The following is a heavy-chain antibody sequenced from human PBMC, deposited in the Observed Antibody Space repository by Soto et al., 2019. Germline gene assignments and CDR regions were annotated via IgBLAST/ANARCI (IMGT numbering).Heavy chain of an antibody. D-gene: IGHD3-3*01. V-gene: IGHV3-21*06. J-gene: IGHJ4*02. CDR3: ARGGVAAFDS. CDR1: GFTFSIYN. Sequence: GESLKISCAASGFTFSIYNMNWVRQAPGKGLEWVSSISSTIITDIYYADSVKGRFTISRDNAKNSLYLQMNSLRAEDTAVYYCARGGVAAFDSWGQGTLVTVSS. CDR2: ISSTIITDI.